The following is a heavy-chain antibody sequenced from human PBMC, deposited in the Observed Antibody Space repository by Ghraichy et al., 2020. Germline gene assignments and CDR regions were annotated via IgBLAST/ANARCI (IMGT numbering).Heavy chain of an antibody. D-gene: IGHD6-19*01. CDR2: INSDGSST. V-gene: IGHV3-74*01. CDR1: GFTFSSYW. J-gene: IGHJ4*02. Sequence: GGSLRLSCAASGFTFSSYWMHWVRQAPGKGLVWVSRINSDGSSTSYADSVKGRFTISRDNAKNTLYLQMNRLRAEDTAVYYCARGGTYSCGDYWGQGTLVTVSS. CDR3: ARGGTYSCGDY.